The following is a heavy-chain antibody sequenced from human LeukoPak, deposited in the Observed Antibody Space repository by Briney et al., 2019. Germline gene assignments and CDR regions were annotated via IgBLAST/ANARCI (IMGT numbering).Heavy chain of an antibody. CDR1: GFTFSSYA. D-gene: IGHD3-22*01. CDR3: AKSYYERSGSTRHVDY. CDR2: ISGSDGNT. J-gene: IGHJ4*02. V-gene: IGHV3-23*01. Sequence: GGSLRLSCAASGFTFSSYAMSWVRQAPGKGLEWVSAISGSDGNTYHADSVKGRFSISRDNSKNTLYLQMNSLRAEDTAVYHCAKSYYERSGSTRHVDYWGQGTLVIVSS.